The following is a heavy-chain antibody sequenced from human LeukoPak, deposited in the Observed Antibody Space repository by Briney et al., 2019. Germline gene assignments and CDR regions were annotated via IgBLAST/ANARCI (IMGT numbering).Heavy chain of an antibody. CDR1: GFIFSSYS. D-gene: IGHD2-15*01. Sequence: PGGSLRLSCAASGFIFSSYSMNWVRQAPGKGLEWISFISSVSSTIFYADSVKGRFNISRDNVKNSLYLQMNSLRAEDAAVYYCARAPVTSCRGAFCYPFDYWGPGILVTVSS. CDR2: ISSVSSTI. J-gene: IGHJ4*02. CDR3: ARAPVTSCRGAFCYPFDY. V-gene: IGHV3-48*01.